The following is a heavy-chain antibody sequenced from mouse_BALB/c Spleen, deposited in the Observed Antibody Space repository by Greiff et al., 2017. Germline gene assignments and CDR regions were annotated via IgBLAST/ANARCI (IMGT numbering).Heavy chain of an antibody. J-gene: IGHJ2*01. CDR3: ARLDYEDYFDY. D-gene: IGHD1-1*01. CDR1: GYSFTSYY. V-gene: IGHV1S135*01. Sequence: VQLQQSGPELMKPGASVKISCKASGYSFTSYYMHWVKQSHGKSLEWIGYIDPFNGGTSYNQKFKGKATLTVDKSSSTAYMHLSSLTSEDSAVYYCARLDYEDYFDYWGQGTTLTVSS. CDR2: IDPFNGGT.